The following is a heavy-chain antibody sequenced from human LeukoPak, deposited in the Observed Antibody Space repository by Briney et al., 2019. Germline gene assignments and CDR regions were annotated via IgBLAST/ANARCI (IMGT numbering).Heavy chain of an antibody. CDR1: GFTFSSYG. D-gene: IGHD4-17*01. Sequence: PGGSLRLSCAASGFTFSSYGMSWVRQAPGKGLEWVSAISGSGGSTYYADSVKGRFTISRDNSKNTLYLQMNSLRAEDTAVYYCATATVTTGVFDYWGQGTLVTVSS. J-gene: IGHJ4*02. CDR2: ISGSGGST. CDR3: ATATVTTGVFDY. V-gene: IGHV3-23*01.